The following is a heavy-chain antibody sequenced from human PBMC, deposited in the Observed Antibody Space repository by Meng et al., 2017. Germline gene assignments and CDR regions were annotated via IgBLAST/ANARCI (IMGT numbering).Heavy chain of an antibody. CDR2: ISISSVHA. J-gene: IGHJ5*02. V-gene: IGHV3-23*01. CDR3: ARPRVQGNPSRWFDP. Sequence: VQLMLPCFGRSPPVRAHVRSCAAARVLLSNYTLSWVRHAAGKHLECVSTISISSVHAAYSDSLKGRFTISRDNSKNTVHLQLNSLRVEDTAIYYCARPRVQGNPSRWFDPWGQGTLVTVSS. D-gene: IGHD6-13*01. CDR1: RVLLSNYT.